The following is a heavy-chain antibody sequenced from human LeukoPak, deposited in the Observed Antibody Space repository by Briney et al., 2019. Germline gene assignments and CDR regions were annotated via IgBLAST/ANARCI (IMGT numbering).Heavy chain of an antibody. V-gene: IGHV3-15*01. CDR1: GFIFSNAW. D-gene: IGHD5-12*01. CDR2: KSKTEGGTT. J-gene: IGHJ4*02. CDR3: TTTYIVASTRKFGDY. Sequence: PGGSLRLSCAASGFIFSNAWMNWVRQAPGKGLEWVGRKSKTEGGTTDYAAPVKGRFTISRDDSQNTVDLQVSSLTAEDTAMYFCTTTYIVASTRKFGDYWGQGTLVVVSS.